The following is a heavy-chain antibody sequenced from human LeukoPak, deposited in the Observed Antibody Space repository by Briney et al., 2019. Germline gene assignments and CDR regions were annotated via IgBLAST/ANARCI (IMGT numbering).Heavy chain of an antibody. Sequence: PGGSLRLSCAASGFTFSSYAMSWVRQPPGKGLEWIGEINHSGSTNYNPSLKSRVTISVDTSKNQFSLKLSSVTAADTAVYYCARGLRGITMIVSYYYYGMDVWGQGTTVTVSS. J-gene: IGHJ6*02. CDR3: ARGLRGITMIVSYYYYGMDV. D-gene: IGHD3-22*01. CDR1: GFTFSSYA. V-gene: IGHV4-34*01. CDR2: INHSGST.